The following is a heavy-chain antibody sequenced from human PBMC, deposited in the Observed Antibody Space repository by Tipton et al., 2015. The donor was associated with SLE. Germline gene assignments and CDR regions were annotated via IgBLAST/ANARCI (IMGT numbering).Heavy chain of an antibody. J-gene: IGHJ4*02. D-gene: IGHD1-26*01. CDR1: AGSFGGYY. Sequence: TLSLTCAVYAGSFGGYYWGWIRQPPGKGLEWIGSIYHSGSTYYNPSLKSRVTISVDTSKNQFSLKLSSVTAADTAVYYCARGWELGHFDYWGQGTLVTVSS. CDR2: IYHSGST. CDR3: ARGWELGHFDY. V-gene: IGHV4-38-2*01.